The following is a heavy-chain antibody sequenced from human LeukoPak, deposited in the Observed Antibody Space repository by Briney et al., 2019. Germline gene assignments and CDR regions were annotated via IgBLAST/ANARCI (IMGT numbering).Heavy chain of an antibody. CDR2: ISHSGNT. CDR1: GGSIRSSGHY. D-gene: IGHD2-21*02. Sequence: PSQTLSLTCTVSGGSIRSSGHYWNWIRQHPEKGLEWIGYISHSGNTYYNPSLKTRISISLGTSSNHFSLRLSSVTAADTAVYYCARARDVCGGGCPEVANWFDPWGQGTLVTVSS. CDR3: ARARDVCGGGCPEVANWFDP. V-gene: IGHV4-31*03. J-gene: IGHJ5*02.